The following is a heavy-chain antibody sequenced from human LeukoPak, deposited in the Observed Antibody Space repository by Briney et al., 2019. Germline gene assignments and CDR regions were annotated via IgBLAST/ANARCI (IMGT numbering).Heavy chain of an antibody. D-gene: IGHD6-19*01. J-gene: IGHJ4*02. Sequence: PGGSLRLSCAASGFPFSTYAMNWVRQAPGKGLEWVSAISGSGGSTYYADSVKGRFTISRDNSKNTLYLQMNSLRAEDTAVYYCAKNPSSGWYYFDYWGQGTLVTVSS. CDR3: AKNPSSGWYYFDY. V-gene: IGHV3-23*01. CDR2: ISGSGGST. CDR1: GFPFSTYA.